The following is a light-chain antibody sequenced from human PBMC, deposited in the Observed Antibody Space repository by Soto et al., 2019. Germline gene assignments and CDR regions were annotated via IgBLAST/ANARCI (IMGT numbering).Light chain of an antibody. Sequence: DIVMTQSPLSLSVTPGEAASISCKCSQSLLHRNGNNYLDWYLQKPGQSPQLLISLASNRASGVPDGLGGSGSGTDFTLHIGRVEAEDVGFYYCMQALQPSFTFGPGTKGDL. V-gene: IGKV2-28*01. CDR3: MQALQPSFT. J-gene: IGKJ3*01. CDR1: QSLLHRNGNNY. CDR2: LAS.